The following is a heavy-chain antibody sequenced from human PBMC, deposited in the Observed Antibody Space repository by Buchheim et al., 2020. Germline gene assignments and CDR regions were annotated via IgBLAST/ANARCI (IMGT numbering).Heavy chain of an antibody. V-gene: IGHV3-7*01. D-gene: IGHD6-19*01. CDR3: ARDRPYSSGWREGNWYFDL. CDR1: GFTFSSYW. J-gene: IGHJ2*01. Sequence: EVQLVESGGGLVQPGGSLRLSCAASGFTFSSYWMSWVRQAPGKGLEWVANIKQDGSEKYYVDSVKGRFTISRDNAKNALSLQMNSLRAEDTAVYYCARDRPYSSGWREGNWYFDLWGRGTL. CDR2: IKQDGSEK.